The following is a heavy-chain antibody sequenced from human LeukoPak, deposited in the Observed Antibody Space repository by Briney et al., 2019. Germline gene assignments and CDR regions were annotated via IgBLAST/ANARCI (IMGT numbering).Heavy chain of an antibody. CDR1: GFALSSHG. J-gene: IGHJ5*02. V-gene: IGHV3-30*03. CDR3: ARETGTTALYPQNWFDP. CDR2: ISDQGRNR. D-gene: IGHD1-1*01. Sequence: GGSLRLSCATSGFALSSHGMHWVRQAPGKGPEWVSFISDQGRNRYYADSVKGRFTISRDNAKNSLYLQMNSLRAEDTAVYYCARETGTTALYPQNWFDPWGQGTLVTVSS.